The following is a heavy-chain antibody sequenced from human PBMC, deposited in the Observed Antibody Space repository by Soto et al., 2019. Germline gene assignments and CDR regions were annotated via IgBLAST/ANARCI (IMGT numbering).Heavy chain of an antibody. CDR2: ISGGGETT. CDR3: AFNSGSGSYYFDS. CDR1: GFTFSSYA. D-gene: IGHD3-10*01. Sequence: EVQLLESGGGLVQPGGSLRLSCAASGFTFSSYAMWWVRQAPGKGLECVSAISGGGETTYYADSVKGRFTISRDNSKNTLYLQMNSLRAEDTAGYYCAFNSGSGSYYFDSWGQGTLVTVSS. J-gene: IGHJ4*02. V-gene: IGHV3-23*01.